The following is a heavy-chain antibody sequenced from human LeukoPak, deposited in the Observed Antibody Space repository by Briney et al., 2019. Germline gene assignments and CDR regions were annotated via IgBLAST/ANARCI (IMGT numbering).Heavy chain of an antibody. Sequence: PGRSLRLSCAASGFTFSSYAMHWVRQAPGKELEWVAVISYDGSNKYYADSVKGRFTISRDNSKNTLYLQMNSLRAEDTAVYYCARDTREVGSSWYWVVYGEWHYMDVWGKGTTVTVSS. V-gene: IGHV3-30*01. CDR1: GFTFSSYA. J-gene: IGHJ6*03. CDR2: ISYDGSNK. D-gene: IGHD6-13*01. CDR3: ARDTREVGSSWYWVVYGEWHYMDV.